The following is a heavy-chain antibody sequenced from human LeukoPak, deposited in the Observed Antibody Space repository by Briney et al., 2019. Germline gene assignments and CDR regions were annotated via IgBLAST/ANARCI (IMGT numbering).Heavy chain of an antibody. CDR2: ISSSSSYI. Sequence: GGSLRLSCAASGFTFSSYSMNWVRQAPGKGLEWVSSISSSSSYIYYADSVKGRFTISRDDAKNSLFLQMNSLRADDTAVYYCASGEVGVVYRAGGRYYYYYHAMDVWGQGTTVTVSS. D-gene: IGHD2-15*01. J-gene: IGHJ6*02. V-gene: IGHV3-21*04. CDR1: GFTFSSYS. CDR3: ASGEVGVVYRAGGRYYYYYHAMDV.